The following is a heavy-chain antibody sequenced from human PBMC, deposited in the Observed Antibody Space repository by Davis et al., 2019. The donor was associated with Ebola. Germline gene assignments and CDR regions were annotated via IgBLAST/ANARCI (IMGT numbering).Heavy chain of an antibody. CDR1: GGSISSGDYY. D-gene: IGHD3-3*01. CDR2: IYHSGST. V-gene: IGHV4-30-2*01. Sequence: PSETLSLTCTVSGGSISSGDYYWSWIRQPPGKGLEWIGYIYHSGSTYYNPSLKSRVTISVDRSKNQFSLKLSSVTAADTAVYYCAREGRYYDFWSGYPNYYYYMDVWGKGTTVTVSS. CDR3: AREGRYYDFWSGYPNYYYYMDV. J-gene: IGHJ6*03.